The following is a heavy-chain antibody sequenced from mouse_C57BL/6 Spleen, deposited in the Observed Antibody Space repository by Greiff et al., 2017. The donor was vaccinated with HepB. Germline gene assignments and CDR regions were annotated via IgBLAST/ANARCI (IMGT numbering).Heavy chain of an antibody. D-gene: IGHD2-3*01. Sequence: VQLQQSGPELVKPGASVKISCKASGYTFTDYYMNWVKQSHGKSLEWIGDINPNNGGNSYNQKFKGKATLTVDKSSSTAYMELRSLTSEDSAVYYCARGGGDDGYESYWYFDVWGTGTTVTVSS. CDR1: GYTFTDYY. J-gene: IGHJ1*03. V-gene: IGHV1-26*01. CDR2: INPNNGGN. CDR3: ARGGGDDGYESYWYFDV.